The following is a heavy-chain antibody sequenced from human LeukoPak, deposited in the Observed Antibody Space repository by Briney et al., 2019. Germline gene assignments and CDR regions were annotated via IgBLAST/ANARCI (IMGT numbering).Heavy chain of an antibody. V-gene: IGHV3-21*01. CDR2: ISSSSSYI. D-gene: IGHD3-3*01. CDR3: ARENAAVFGVVPYYYYYGMDV. Sequence: GGSLRLSCAASGFTFSSYSMNWVRQAPGKGLEWVSSISSSSSYIYYADSVKGRFTISRDNAKNSLYPQMNSLRAEDTAVYYCARENAAVFGVVPYYYYYGMDVWGQGTTVTVSS. J-gene: IGHJ6*02. CDR1: GFTFSSYS.